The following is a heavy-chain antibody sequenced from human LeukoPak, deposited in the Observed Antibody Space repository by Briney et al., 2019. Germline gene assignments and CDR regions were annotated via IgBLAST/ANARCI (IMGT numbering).Heavy chain of an antibody. V-gene: IGHV3-9*01. J-gene: IGHJ4*02. Sequence: GRSPRLSCAASGFTFDDYAMHWVRQAPGKGLEWVSGISWNSGSIGYADSVKGRFTISRDNAKNSLYLQMNSLRAEDTALYYCAKDQFRSYGSFDYWGQGTLVTVSS. D-gene: IGHD5-18*01. CDR1: GFTFDDYA. CDR3: AKDQFRSYGSFDY. CDR2: ISWNSGSI.